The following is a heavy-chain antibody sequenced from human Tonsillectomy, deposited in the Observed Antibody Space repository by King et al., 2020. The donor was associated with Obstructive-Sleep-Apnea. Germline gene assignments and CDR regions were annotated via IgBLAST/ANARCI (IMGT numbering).Heavy chain of an antibody. CDR3: AKAYYDYVVGYFDY. V-gene: IGHV3-9*01. CDR1: GFTFDDYA. J-gene: IGHJ4*02. CDR2: ISWNSGSI. Sequence: DVQLVESGGGLVQPGRSLRLSCVASGFTFDDYAMHWVRQVPGKGLEWVSGISWNSGSIGYADSVKGRFTISRDNAKQSLYLQMNSLRAEDTAWYYCAKAYYDYVVGYFDYWGQGTLVTVSS. D-gene: IGHD3-16*01.